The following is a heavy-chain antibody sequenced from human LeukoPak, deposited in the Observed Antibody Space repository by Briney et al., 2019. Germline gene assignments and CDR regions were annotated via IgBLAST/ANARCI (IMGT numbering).Heavy chain of an antibody. J-gene: IGHJ3*01. CDR2: ISYDGSNK. CDR3: AREGGYYDSSGYHHSGAFDV. V-gene: IGHV3-30*04. Sequence: GGSLRLSCAASGFTFSSNTMHWVRRAPGKGLEWVAIISYDGSNKYSADSVKGRFTISRDISKNTLYLQMNSLRAEDTAVYYCAREGGYYDSSGYHHSGAFDVWGQGTMVTVSS. CDR1: GFTFSSNT. D-gene: IGHD3-22*01.